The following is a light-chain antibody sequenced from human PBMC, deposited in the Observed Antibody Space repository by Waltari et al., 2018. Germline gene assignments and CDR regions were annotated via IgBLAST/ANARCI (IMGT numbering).Light chain of an antibody. CDR2: YNS. Sequence: SYELTQAPSLSVSPGQTARITCGGDNLGKKNVHWYQQKPPQAPILVMYYNSDRPSGIPGRFSGSKSGDTATLTISVAEAGDEADYYCQVWDSTSDHRVFGGGTRLTVL. CDR3: QVWDSTSDHRV. V-gene: IGLV3-21*01. CDR1: NLGKKN. J-gene: IGLJ2*01.